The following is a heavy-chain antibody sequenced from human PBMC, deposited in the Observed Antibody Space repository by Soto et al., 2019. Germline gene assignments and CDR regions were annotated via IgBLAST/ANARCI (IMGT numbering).Heavy chain of an antibody. V-gene: IGHV1-18*01. D-gene: IGHD3-3*01. CDR1: GYTFVDYG. CDR2: IGVYNGHT. CDR3: ASPGGSGYADGFDI. Sequence: QVHLVQSGAEVKKPGASVTVSCKASGYTFVDYGLNWVRQAPGQGLEWMGRIGVYNGHTNYAQNLQGRVTMTADTSTSTAYMELRSLRSDDTAVYYCASPGGSGYADGFDIWGLRTMVTVSS. J-gene: IGHJ3*02.